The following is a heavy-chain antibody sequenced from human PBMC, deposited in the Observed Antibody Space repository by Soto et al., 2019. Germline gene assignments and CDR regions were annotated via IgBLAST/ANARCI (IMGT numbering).Heavy chain of an antibody. CDR1: GFAFNYHW. V-gene: IGHV3-7*03. Sequence: GGSLRLSCAASGFAFNYHWMTWVRQAPGTGLEWLAHIKPDGSDEYYVDSMKGRLIISRDNVKSSVYLQMNSLRAEDTAVYYCARGHYGMDVWGQGXTVTVYS. J-gene: IGHJ6*02. CDR2: IKPDGSDE. CDR3: ARGHYGMDV.